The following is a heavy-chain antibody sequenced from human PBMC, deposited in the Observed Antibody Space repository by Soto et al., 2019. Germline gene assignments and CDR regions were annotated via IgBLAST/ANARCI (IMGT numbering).Heavy chain of an antibody. V-gene: IGHV3-23*01. CDR1: GFTFSSYA. D-gene: IGHD3-22*01. J-gene: IGHJ4*02. CDR3: AKTYYYDSSGYYKGPDNSHTPNFDY. Sequence: GGSLRLSCAASGFTFSSYAMSWVRQAPGKGLEWVSAISGSGGSTYYADSVKGRFTISRDNSKNTLYLQMNSLRAEDTAVYYCAKTYYYDSSGYYKGPDNSHTPNFDYWGQGTLVTVSS. CDR2: ISGSGGST.